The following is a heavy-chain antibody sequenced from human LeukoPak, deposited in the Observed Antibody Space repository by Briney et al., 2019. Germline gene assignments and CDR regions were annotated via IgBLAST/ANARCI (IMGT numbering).Heavy chain of an antibody. J-gene: IGHJ4*02. V-gene: IGHV1-69*13. Sequence: SVKVSCKASSYTFTRYGISWVRQAPGQGLEWMGGIIPIFGTANYAQKFQGRVTITADESTSTAYMELSSLRSEDTAVYYCATYRQVLLPFESWGQGTLVTVSS. CDR3: ATYRQVLLPFES. D-gene: IGHD2-8*02. CDR1: SYTFTRYG. CDR2: IIPIFGTA.